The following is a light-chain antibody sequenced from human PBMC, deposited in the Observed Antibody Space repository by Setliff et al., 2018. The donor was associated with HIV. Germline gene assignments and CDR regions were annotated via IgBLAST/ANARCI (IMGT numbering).Light chain of an antibody. V-gene: IGLV2-14*01. Sequence: QSALTQPASVSGSPGQSITISCTGTSSDVGGYNYVSWYQQHPGKAPKLMVFEVSNRPSGVSNRFSGSKSGSTASLTISGLLAEDESDYYCSSYTGSGTFVFGGGTKVTVL. J-gene: IGLJ1*01. CDR1: SSDVGGYNY. CDR2: EVS. CDR3: SSYTGSGTFV.